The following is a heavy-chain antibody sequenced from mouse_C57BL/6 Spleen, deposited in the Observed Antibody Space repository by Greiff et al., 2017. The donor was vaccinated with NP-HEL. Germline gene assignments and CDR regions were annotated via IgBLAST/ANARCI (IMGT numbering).Heavy chain of an antibody. Sequence: VQLVESGAELARPGASVKLSCKASGYTFTSYGISWVKQRIGQGLEWIGEIYPRSGNTYYNEKFKGKATLTADKSSSTAYMELRSLTSEDSAVYFCARADYYGSSPYYYAMDYWGQGTSVTVSS. CDR1: GYTFTSYG. J-gene: IGHJ4*01. CDR2: IYPRSGNT. CDR3: ARADYYGSSPYYYAMDY. V-gene: IGHV1-81*01. D-gene: IGHD1-1*01.